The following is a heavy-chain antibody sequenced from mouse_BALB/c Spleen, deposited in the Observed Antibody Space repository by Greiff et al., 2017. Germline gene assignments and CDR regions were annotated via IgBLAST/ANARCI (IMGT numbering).Heavy chain of an antibody. D-gene: IGHD1-2*01. CDR2: ISSGGSYT. Sequence: EVQGVESGGDLVKPGGSLQLSCAASGFTFSSYGLSWVRQIPDKRLEWVATISSGGSYTYYPDSVKGRFTIFSDNANKTLYLQMCSLKSEDTAVFYYAGRATAYDLDGWGQGTTVTVAA. V-gene: IGHV5-6*01. CDR3: AGRATAYDLDG. J-gene: IGHJ4*01. CDR1: GFTFSSYG.